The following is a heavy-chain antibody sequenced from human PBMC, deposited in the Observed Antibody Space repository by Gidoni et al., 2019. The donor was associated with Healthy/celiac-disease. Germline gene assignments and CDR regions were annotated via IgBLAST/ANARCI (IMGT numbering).Heavy chain of an antibody. V-gene: IGHV3-23*01. Sequence: ELEWVSAISGSGGSTYYADSVKGRFTISRDNSKNTLYLQMNSLRAEDTAVYYCAKDIVVVVAAHDNWFDPWGQGTLVTVSS. J-gene: IGHJ5*02. D-gene: IGHD2-15*01. CDR3: AKDIVVVVAAHDNWFDP. CDR2: ISGSGGST.